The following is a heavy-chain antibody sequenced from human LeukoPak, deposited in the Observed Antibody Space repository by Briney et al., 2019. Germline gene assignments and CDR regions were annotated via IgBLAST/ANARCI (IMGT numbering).Heavy chain of an antibody. D-gene: IGHD3-10*01. Sequence: SETLSLTCTVSGGSISSGDYYWSWIRQPPGKGLEWIGYIYYSGSTYYNPSLKSRVTISVDTSKNQFSLKLSSVTAADTAVYYCAGDRPPTYGSGSYSGYFDYWGQGTLVTVSS. CDR1: GGSISSGDYY. J-gene: IGHJ4*02. CDR3: AGDRPPTYGSGSYSGYFDY. V-gene: IGHV4-30-4*01. CDR2: IYYSGST.